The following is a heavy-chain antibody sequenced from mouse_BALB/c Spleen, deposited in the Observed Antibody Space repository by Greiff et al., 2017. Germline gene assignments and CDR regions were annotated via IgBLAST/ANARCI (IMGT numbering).Heavy chain of an antibody. Sequence: EVKLEESGGGLVQPGGSRKLSCAASGFTFSSFGMHWVRQAPEKGLEWVAYISSGSSTIYYADTVKGRFTISRDNPKNTLFLQMTSLRSEDTAMYYCAREGYYAMDYWGQGTSVTVSS. CDR3: AREGYYAMDY. CDR1: GFTFSSFG. V-gene: IGHV5-17*02. CDR2: ISSGSSTI. J-gene: IGHJ4*01.